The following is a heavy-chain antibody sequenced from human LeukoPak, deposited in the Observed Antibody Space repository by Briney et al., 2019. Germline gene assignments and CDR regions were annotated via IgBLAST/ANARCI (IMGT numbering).Heavy chain of an antibody. CDR1: GFTVSSYW. D-gene: IGHD3-16*01. CDR3: VREGPDYGDYGDY. CDR2: IKQDGIKK. V-gene: IGHV3-7*01. Sequence: GGSLRLSCAASGFTVSSYWMSWVRQAPGKGLEWVANIKQDGIKKNYLYSVKGRFTISRDNAENSLYLQMNSLSAEDTDVYYCVREGPDYGDYGDYWGQGTLVTVSS. J-gene: IGHJ4*02.